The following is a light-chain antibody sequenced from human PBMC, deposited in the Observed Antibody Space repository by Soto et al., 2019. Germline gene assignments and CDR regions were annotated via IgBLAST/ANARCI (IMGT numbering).Light chain of an antibody. CDR3: QHLNNYPPFT. CDR1: QDIKTY. Sequence: IQLTQSPSSLSASVGDRVSITCRASQDIKTYLAWYQQKEGKAPKLLISGTFTLQSGVPSRFNGSGSGTDFTLSISRLQPEDFATYYCQHLNNYPPFTFGPGTKVDLE. V-gene: IGKV1-9*01. CDR2: GTF. J-gene: IGKJ3*01.